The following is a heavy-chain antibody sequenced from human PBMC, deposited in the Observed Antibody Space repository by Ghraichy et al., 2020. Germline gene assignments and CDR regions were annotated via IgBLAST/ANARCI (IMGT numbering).Heavy chain of an antibody. CDR3: ARGLWFGDPWFDP. J-gene: IGHJ5*02. D-gene: IGHD3-10*01. V-gene: IGHV4-34*01. CDR2: INHSGST. CDR1: GGSFSGYY. Sequence: SETLSLTCAVYGGSFSGYYWSWIRQPPGKGLEWIGEINHSGSTNYNPSLKSRVTISVDTSKNQFSLKLSSVTAADTAVYYCARGLWFGDPWFDPWGQGTLVTVSS.